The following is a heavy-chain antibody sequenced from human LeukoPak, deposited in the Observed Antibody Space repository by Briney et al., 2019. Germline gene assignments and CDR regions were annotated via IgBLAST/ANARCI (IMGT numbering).Heavy chain of an antibody. CDR3: ARDVPPRSYRYTWFDP. J-gene: IGHJ5*02. CDR2: ISAYNGKT. D-gene: IGHD3-16*02. CDR1: GYTFTSYG. Sequence: APLKISCTASGYTFTSYGISWGRQAPGQGLEGRGGISAYNGKTNYAQKRQGRVTMPTDTSTSTAYMELRSLRSDDTAVYYCARDVPPRSYRYTWFDPWGQGTLVTVSS. V-gene: IGHV1-18*01.